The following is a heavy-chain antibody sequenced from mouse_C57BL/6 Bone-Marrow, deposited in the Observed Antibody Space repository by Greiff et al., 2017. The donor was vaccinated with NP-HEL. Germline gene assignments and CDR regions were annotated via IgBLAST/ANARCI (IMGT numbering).Heavy chain of an antibody. CDR2: IHPNSGST. CDR1: GYTFTSYW. CDR3: ARFLYYAMDY. J-gene: IGHJ4*01. V-gene: IGHV1-64*01. Sequence: QVQLQQPGAELVKPGASVKLSCKASGYTFTSYWMHWVKQRPGQGLEWIGMIHPNSGSTNYNEKFKSKATLTVDKSSTTAYMQLSSLTSEDSAVYYCARFLYYAMDYWGQGTSVTVSS.